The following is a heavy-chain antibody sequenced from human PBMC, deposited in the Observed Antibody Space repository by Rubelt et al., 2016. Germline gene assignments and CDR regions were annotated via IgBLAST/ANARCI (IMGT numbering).Heavy chain of an antibody. Sequence: GQSGAEVKKPGASVKVSCKASGYTFTSYGISWVRQAPGQGLEWMGWISAYNGNTNYAQKFQGRVTMTRDTSISTAYMELSRLRSDDTAVYYCARDLSSGHLYYMDVWGKGTTVTVSS. J-gene: IGHJ6*03. CDR1: GYTFTSYG. V-gene: IGHV1-18*01. CDR2: ISAYNGNT. CDR3: ARDLSSGHLYYMDV. D-gene: IGHD6-19*01.